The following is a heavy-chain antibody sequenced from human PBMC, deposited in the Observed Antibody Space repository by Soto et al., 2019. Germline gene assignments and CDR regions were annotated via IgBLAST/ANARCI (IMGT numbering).Heavy chain of an antibody. D-gene: IGHD3-22*01. CDR3: AIDPLSGYDSSGYDYTCAFDI. J-gene: IGHJ3*02. Sequence: QVQLQESGPGLVKPSQTLSLTCTVSGGSISSGGYYWSWIRQHPGKGLEWLGYIYYSGSTYYNPSLKSIVTLPGDTSKNEASLKLSSVTAADTAVYYCAIDPLSGYDSSGYDYTCAFDIWGQGTMVTVS. V-gene: IGHV4-31*01. CDR2: IYYSGST. CDR1: GGSISSGGYY.